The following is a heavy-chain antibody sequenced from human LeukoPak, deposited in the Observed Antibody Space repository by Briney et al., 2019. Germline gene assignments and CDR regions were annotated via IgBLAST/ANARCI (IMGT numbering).Heavy chain of an antibody. D-gene: IGHD3-22*01. Sequence: SETLSLTCAVSGGSISSGGYSWSWIPQPPGKGLEWIGYIYHSGSTYYNPSLKSRVTISVDRSKNQFSLNLSSVTAADTAVYYCARDFKFPFNYSDKSAYLGSWFDPWGQGTLVTVSS. CDR3: ARDFKFPFNYSDKSAYLGSWFDP. CDR1: GGSISSGGYS. CDR2: IYHSGST. V-gene: IGHV4-30-2*01. J-gene: IGHJ5*02.